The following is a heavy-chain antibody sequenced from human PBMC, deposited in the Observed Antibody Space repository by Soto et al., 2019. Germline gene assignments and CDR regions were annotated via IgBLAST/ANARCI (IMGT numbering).Heavy chain of an antibody. CDR1: GYTFTSYD. V-gene: IGHV1-18*01. CDR2: INTYTDNT. D-gene: IGHD4-17*01. J-gene: IGHJ4*02. CDR3: ARENYGDYAY. Sequence: QVQLMQSGAEVKKPGASVKVSCKASGYTFTSYDISWVRQAPGQGLEWMGWINTYTDNTTYAQNCQGSVTRTTDTSTSEAYMEVRSLRSDDTAVYYCARENYGDYAYWGQGTLVTVSS.